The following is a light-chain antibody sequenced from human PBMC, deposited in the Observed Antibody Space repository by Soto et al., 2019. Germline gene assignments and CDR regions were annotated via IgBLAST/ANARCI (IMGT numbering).Light chain of an antibody. Sequence: IKMSQPPSTLAASLGDRVTITCRASQGISRWLAWYQQKPGTAPKLLIYAASSLQSGVPSRFSGSGSGTEFTLTISSLQPDDFATYYRQQYNSYPWTFGQRSIV. V-gene: IGKV1-5*01. CDR2: AAS. CDR3: QQYNSYPWT. CDR1: QGISRW. J-gene: IGKJ1*01.